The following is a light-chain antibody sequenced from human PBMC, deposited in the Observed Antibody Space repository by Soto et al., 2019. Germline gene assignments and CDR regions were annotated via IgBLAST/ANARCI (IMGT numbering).Light chain of an antibody. Sequence: AIRLTQSPSSFSASTGDRVTITCRASQGISSYLAWYQQKPGKAPKLLIYAASTLQSGVPSRFSGSGSGTDLTLTISCLQSEDFATYYCQQYYSYPLTFGQGTKVDIK. CDR3: QQYYSYPLT. CDR1: QGISSY. CDR2: AAS. V-gene: IGKV1-8*01. J-gene: IGKJ1*01.